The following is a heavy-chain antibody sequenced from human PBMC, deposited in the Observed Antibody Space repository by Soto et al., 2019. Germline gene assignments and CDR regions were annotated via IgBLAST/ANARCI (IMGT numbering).Heavy chain of an antibody. CDR1: GYTFTTYA. J-gene: IGHJ5*02. V-gene: IGHV1-3*01. Sequence: QVHLMQSGAEVKNPGASVKLSCKGSGYTFTTYAIHWVRQAPGEGLEWVGWVAVYNGATKYAQKFQDRVTITRDISASTAYMELSSMTSEDTAIYYCAREYPGFDPWGQGTLVTVSS. CDR2: VAVYNGAT. CDR3: AREYPGFDP. D-gene: IGHD2-2*02.